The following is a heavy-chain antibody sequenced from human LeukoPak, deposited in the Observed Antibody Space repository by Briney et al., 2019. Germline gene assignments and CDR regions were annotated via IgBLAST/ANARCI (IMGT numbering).Heavy chain of an antibody. D-gene: IGHD6-6*01. Sequence: SETLSLTCAVYGGSFSGYYWSWIRLPPGKGLEWIGEINHSGSTNYNPSLKSRVTISVDTSKNQFSLKLSSVTAADTAVYYCARAGYSSSSRSYYYYMDVWGKGTTVTVSS. CDR2: INHSGST. CDR3: ARAGYSSSSRSYYYYMDV. CDR1: GGSFSGYY. J-gene: IGHJ6*03. V-gene: IGHV4-34*01.